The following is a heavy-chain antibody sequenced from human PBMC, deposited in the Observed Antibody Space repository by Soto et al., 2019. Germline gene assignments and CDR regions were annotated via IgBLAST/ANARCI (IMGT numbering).Heavy chain of an antibody. J-gene: IGHJ6*02. D-gene: IGHD6-19*01. CDR3: ARANSGTPYSSGWYVGYYYYGMDV. Sequence: KTSETLSLTCTVSGGSISSGGYYWSWIRQHPGKGLEWIGYIYYSGSTYYNPSLKSRVTISVDTSKNQFSLKLSSVTAADTAVYYCARANSGTPYSSGWYVGYYYYGMDVWGQGTTVTVSS. CDR2: IYYSGST. CDR1: GGSISSGGYY. V-gene: IGHV4-31*03.